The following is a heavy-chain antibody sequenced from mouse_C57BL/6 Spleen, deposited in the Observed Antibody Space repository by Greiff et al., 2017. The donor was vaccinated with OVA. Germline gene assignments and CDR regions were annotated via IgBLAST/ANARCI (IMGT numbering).Heavy chain of an antibody. Sequence: QVQLQQSGAELVRPGTSVKVSCKASGYAFTNYLIEWVKQRPGQGLEWIGVINPGSGGTNYNEKFKGRATLTADKSSSTAYMQLSSLTSEDSAVYFCARSQRGRGYFEVWGTGTTVTVSS. V-gene: IGHV1-54*01. CDR2: INPGSGGT. D-gene: IGHD4-1*02. J-gene: IGHJ1*03. CDR3: ARSQRGRGYFEV. CDR1: GYAFTNYL.